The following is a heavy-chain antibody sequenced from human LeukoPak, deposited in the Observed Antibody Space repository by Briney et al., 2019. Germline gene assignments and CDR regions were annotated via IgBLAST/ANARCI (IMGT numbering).Heavy chain of an antibody. D-gene: IGHD6-13*01. CDR3: ARAVREYSSSWYLAFQH. CDR1: GGSFSGYY. CDR2: INHSGST. V-gene: IGHV4-34*01. J-gene: IGHJ1*01. Sequence: SETLSLTCAVYGGSFSGYYWSWIRQPPGKGLEWIGEINHSGSTNYNPSLKSRVTISVDTSKNQFSLKLSSVTAADTAVYYCARAVREYSSSWYLAFQHWGQGTLVTVSS.